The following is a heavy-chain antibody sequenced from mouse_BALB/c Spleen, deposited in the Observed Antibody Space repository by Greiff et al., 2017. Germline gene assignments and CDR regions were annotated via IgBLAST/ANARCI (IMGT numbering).Heavy chain of an antibody. D-gene: IGHD1-1*01. Sequence: EVMLVESGGDLVKPGGSLKLSCAASGFTFSSYGMSWVRQTPDKRLEWVATISSGGSYTYYPDSVKGRFTISRDNAKNTLYLQMSSLKSEDTAMYYCARHGLYYGSSGGYFDVWGAGTTVTVSS. CDR2: ISSGGSYT. CDR1: GFTFSSYG. V-gene: IGHV5-6*01. CDR3: ARHGLYYGSSGGYFDV. J-gene: IGHJ1*01.